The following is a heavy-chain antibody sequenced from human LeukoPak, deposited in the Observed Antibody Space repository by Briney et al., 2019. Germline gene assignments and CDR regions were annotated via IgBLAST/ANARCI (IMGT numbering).Heavy chain of an antibody. D-gene: IGHD3-22*01. Sequence: SETLSLTCTVSGGSISSGDYYWRWIRQPPGKGLEWIGYIYYSGSTYYNPSLKSRVTISVDTSKNQFSLKLSSVTAADTAVYYCARDGDSSGYYDYWGQGTLVTVSS. V-gene: IGHV4-30-4*01. CDR2: IYYSGST. J-gene: IGHJ4*02. CDR1: GGSISSGDYY. CDR3: ARDGDSSGYYDY.